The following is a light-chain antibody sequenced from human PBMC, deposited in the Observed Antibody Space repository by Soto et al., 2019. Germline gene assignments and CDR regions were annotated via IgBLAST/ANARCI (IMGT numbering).Light chain of an antibody. J-gene: IGKJ5*01. Sequence: EIVLTQSPVTLSLSPGERATLSCRASQSVSSSFLAWYQQKVGQAPRLLIYGASSRATGIPDRFSGSGSGTDFTLTISRLEPEDFAVYYRQQYGSSAITFGQGTRLEIK. CDR1: QSVSSSF. V-gene: IGKV3-20*01. CDR3: QQYGSSAIT. CDR2: GAS.